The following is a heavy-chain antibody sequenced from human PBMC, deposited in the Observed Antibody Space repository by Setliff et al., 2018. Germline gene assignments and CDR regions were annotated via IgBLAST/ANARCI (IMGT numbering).Heavy chain of an antibody. V-gene: IGHV3-15*07. CDR1: GFTFTDAW. D-gene: IGHD6-19*01. CDR2: VKSRTDGGTT. J-gene: IGHJ4*02. CDR3: ATRGSTGWYHDY. Sequence: LRLSCAASGFTFTDAWMNWVRQAPGKGLEWVGRVKSRTDGGTTDYAAPVKDKFTISRDDSKNTLYLQMNSLRTEDTAVYYCATRGSTGWYHDYWGQGTLVTVSS.